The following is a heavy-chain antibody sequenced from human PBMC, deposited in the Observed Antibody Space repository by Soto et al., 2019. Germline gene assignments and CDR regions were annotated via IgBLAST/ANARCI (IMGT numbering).Heavy chain of an antibody. CDR3: ARFGVGQLYDY. J-gene: IGHJ4*02. D-gene: IGHD6-13*01. V-gene: IGHV3-13*04. CDR1: GFTFSSYD. Sequence: EVQLVESGGGLVQPGGSLRLSCAASGFTFSSYDMLWVRQATGKGLEWVSAIGTAGDTYYPGSVKGRFTISRENAKNSLYLQMNSLRAGDTAVYYCARFGVGQLYDYWGQGTLVTVSS. CDR2: IGTAGDT.